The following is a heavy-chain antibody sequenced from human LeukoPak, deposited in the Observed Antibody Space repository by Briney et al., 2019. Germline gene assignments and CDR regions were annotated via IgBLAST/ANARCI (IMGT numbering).Heavy chain of an antibody. CDR1: GFTFSNYA. CDR3: AKGSLISCGGARCDELDY. D-gene: IGHD2-21*01. V-gene: IGHV3-23*01. J-gene: IGHJ4*02. Sequence: GGSLRLSCAASGFTFSNYAMNWVRQAPGKGLEWVSSITSRADSTYYAPSVRGRFTISRDNSKNTLYLQMNSLQAEDTAVYYCAKGSLISCGGARCDELDYWGQGTLVTVSS. CDR2: ITSRADST.